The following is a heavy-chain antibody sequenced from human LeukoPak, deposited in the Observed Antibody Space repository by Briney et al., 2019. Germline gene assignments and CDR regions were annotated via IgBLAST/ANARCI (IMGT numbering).Heavy chain of an antibody. D-gene: IGHD2-15*01. V-gene: IGHV4-34*01. CDR1: GGSFSGYY. CDR2: INHSGST. J-gene: IGHJ6*02. Sequence: PSETLSLTCAVYGGSFSGYYWSWIRQPPGKGLEWIGEINHSGSTNYNPSLKSRVTISVDTSKNQFSLKLSSVTAADTAVYYCARSGPYPLYYYYGMDVWGQGTTVTVSS. CDR3: ARSGPYPLYYYYGMDV.